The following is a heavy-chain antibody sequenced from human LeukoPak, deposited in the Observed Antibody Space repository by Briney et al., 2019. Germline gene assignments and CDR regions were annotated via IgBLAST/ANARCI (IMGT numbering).Heavy chain of an antibody. D-gene: IGHD1-26*01. CDR3: ARDPYSGRYGDYYYYYMDV. CDR1: GFTFSSYG. J-gene: IGHJ6*03. V-gene: IGHV3-30*03. Sequence: GGSLRLSCAASGFTFSSYGMHWVRQAPGKGLGWVAVISYDGSNKYYADSVKGRFTISRDNAKNSLYLQINSLRAEDTAVYYCARDPYSGRYGDYYYYYMDVWGKGTTVTISS. CDR2: ISYDGSNK.